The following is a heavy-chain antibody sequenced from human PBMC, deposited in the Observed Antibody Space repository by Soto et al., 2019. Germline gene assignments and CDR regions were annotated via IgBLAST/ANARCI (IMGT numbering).Heavy chain of an antibody. CDR1: GYSFTSYW. J-gene: IGHJ6*02. CDR3: AGGSYSSSHLAYYYYGMDV. V-gene: IGHV5-51*01. Sequence: GESLKISCKGSGYSFTSYWIGWVRQMPGKGLEWMGIIYPGDSDTRYSPSFQAQVTISADKSISTAYLQWSSLKASDTAMYYCAGGSYSSSHLAYYYYGMDVWGQGTTVTVSS. CDR2: IYPGDSDT. D-gene: IGHD6-6*01.